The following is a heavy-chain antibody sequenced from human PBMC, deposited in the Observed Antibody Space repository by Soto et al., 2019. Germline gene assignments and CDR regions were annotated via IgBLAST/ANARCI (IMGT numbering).Heavy chain of an antibody. V-gene: IGHV3-23*01. CDR1: GFTFGTYT. D-gene: IGHD3-10*01. J-gene: IGHJ6*02. CDR3: SHWGGATVLRGLAV. Sequence: QVLESGGNSVQPGGSLRLSCAASGFTFGTYTMSWVRLAPGKGLEWVSAISDTGDSTYYADSVKGRFTISRDNSKNTLYVQMDSLRVEDTALYCVSHWGGATVLRGLAVWGHGTTVTVSS. CDR2: ISDTGDST.